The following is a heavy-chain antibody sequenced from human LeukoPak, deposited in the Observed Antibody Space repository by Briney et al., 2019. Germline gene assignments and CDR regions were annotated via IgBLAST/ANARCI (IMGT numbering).Heavy chain of an antibody. Sequence: ETLSLTCTVSGGSVNSGTYYWSWIRQPPGKGLEWVANIEQDGSEKYYVDSVKGRFTISRDNAKNSLYLQMNSLRAEDTAVYYCARVRVGWLGFDYWGQGTLVTVSS. J-gene: IGHJ4*02. V-gene: IGHV3-7*01. CDR3: ARVRVGWLGFDY. CDR1: GGSVNSGTYY. CDR2: IEQDGSEK. D-gene: IGHD6-19*01.